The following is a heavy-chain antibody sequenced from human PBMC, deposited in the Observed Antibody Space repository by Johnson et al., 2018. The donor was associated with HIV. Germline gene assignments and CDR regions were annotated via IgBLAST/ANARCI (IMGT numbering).Heavy chain of an antibody. CDR1: GFTFSSYG. D-gene: IGHD2-2*01. CDR2: IWYDGSNK. J-gene: IGHJ3*02. Sequence: QVQLVESGGGVVQPGRSLRLSCAASGFTFSSYGMHWVRQAPGKELEWVAVIWYDGSNKYYADSVKGRFTISRDNSKNTLYLQMNSLGAEDTAVYYCANGDIRYCSSTSCHDGAFDIWGQGTMVTVSS. V-gene: IGHV3-33*06. CDR3: ANGDIRYCSSTSCHDGAFDI.